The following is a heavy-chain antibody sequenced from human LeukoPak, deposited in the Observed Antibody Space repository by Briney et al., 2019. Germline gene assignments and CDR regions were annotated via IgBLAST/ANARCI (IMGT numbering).Heavy chain of an antibody. J-gene: IGHJ4*02. CDR2: ISIDGSDK. CDR3: ARDVKSSAEYYFDY. D-gene: IGHD6-13*01. Sequence: GGSLRLSCEASGFTFSTYAMHWVRQAPGKGREGVAVISIDGSDKHHADSVKGRFTISRDNSKNTLYLQMNSLRAEDTAVYFCARDVKSSAEYYFDYWGQGTLVTVSS. V-gene: IGHV3-30*04. CDR1: GFTFSTYA.